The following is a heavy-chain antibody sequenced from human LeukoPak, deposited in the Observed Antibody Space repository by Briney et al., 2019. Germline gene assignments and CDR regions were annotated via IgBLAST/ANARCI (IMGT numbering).Heavy chain of an antibody. V-gene: IGHV3-20*04. J-gene: IGHJ4*02. CDR3: ARGWTDLYYFDY. Sequence: GGSLRLSCAASGFTVSSNYMSWVRQAPGKGLEWVSGINWNGVSSGYADSVKGRFTISRDNAKDSMYLQMNSLRVEDTAWYYCARGWTDLYYFDYWGQGTLVTVSS. CDR1: GFTVSSNY. D-gene: IGHD1-1*01. CDR2: INWNGVSS.